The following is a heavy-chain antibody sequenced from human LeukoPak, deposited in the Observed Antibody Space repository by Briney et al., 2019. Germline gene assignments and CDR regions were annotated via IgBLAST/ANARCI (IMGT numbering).Heavy chain of an antibody. V-gene: IGHV1-69*13. D-gene: IGHD4-17*01. CDR1: GGTFSSYA. CDR3: ALGTTVTPPGAFDI. CDR2: IIPIFGTA. J-gene: IGHJ3*02. Sequence: SVKVSCKASGGTFSSYAISWVRQAPGQGLEWMGGIIPIFGTANYAQKFQGRVTITADESTSTAYMELSSLRSEDTAVYYCALGTTVTPPGAFDIWGQGTMVTVSS.